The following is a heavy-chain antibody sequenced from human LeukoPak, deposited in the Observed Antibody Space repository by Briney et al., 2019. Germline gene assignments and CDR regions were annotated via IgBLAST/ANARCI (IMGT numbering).Heavy chain of an antibody. D-gene: IGHD6-19*01. J-gene: IGHJ4*02. V-gene: IGHV4-39*01. CDR2: IYYSGST. CDR1: GGYVSSCSYY. Sequence: KPSETLSLTCTVSGGYVSSCSYYWGWIRQPPGKGLEWIGSIYYSGSTYDNPSLKSRVTISVDTSKNQFSLKLSSVTAADTAVYYCPSKAVAGTTCHFDYGGQGTLVTVSS. CDR3: PSKAVAGTTCHFDY.